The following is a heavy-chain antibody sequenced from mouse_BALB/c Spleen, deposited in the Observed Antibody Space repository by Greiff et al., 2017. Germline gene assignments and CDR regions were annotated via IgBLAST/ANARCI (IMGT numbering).Heavy chain of an antibody. Sequence: DVKLQESGGGLVKPGGSLKLSCAASGFTFSSYAMSWVRQTPEKRLEWVASISSGGSTYYPDSVKGRFTISRDNARNILYLQMSSLRSEDTAMYYCARGVYGYDEAWFAYWGQGTLVTVSA. V-gene: IGHV5-6-5*01. D-gene: IGHD2-2*01. CDR2: ISSGGST. CDR3: ARGVYGYDEAWFAY. J-gene: IGHJ3*01. CDR1: GFTFSSYA.